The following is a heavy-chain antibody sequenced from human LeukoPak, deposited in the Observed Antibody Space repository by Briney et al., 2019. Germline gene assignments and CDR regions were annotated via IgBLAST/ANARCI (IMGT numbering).Heavy chain of an antibody. CDR3: AKPRSGWYVFDP. CDR2: VRESGDST. CDR1: GITFSSYV. Sequence: TGGSLRLSCAASGITFSSYVMSWVRQAPGKGLEWVAGVRESGDSTFYAGSVKGRFTISRDNSRNMLYLQMNSLRAEDTAVYYCAKPRSGWYVFDPWGQGTQVTVSS. D-gene: IGHD6-19*01. J-gene: IGHJ5*02. V-gene: IGHV3-23*01.